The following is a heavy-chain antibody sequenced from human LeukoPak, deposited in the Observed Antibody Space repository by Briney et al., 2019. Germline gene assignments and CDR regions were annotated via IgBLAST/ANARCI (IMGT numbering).Heavy chain of an antibody. Sequence: GGSVRLSCAASGFTFSSFAMHWVRQARGKGLERVAVRSYDGNNKYSADSVKGRFTKSTDNSQNTLYLQMNGPRAEDTAVCSCARYQGFQVVVADDYELDYWGQGTLVTVSS. CDR1: GFTFSSFA. CDR2: RSYDGNNK. J-gene: IGHJ4*02. D-gene: IGHD2-15*01. V-gene: IGHV3-30*04. CDR3: ARYQGFQVVVADDYELDY.